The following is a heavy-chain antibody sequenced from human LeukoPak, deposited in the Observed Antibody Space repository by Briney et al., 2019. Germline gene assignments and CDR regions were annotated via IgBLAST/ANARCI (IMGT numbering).Heavy chain of an antibody. D-gene: IGHD3-16*01. Sequence: PSETLSLTCTVSGGSISSSSYYWGWIRQPPGKGLEWIGSIYYSGSTYYNPSLKSRVTISVDTSKNQFSLKLSSVTAADTAVYYCARGGPEGYFDYWGQGTLVTVSS. V-gene: IGHV4-39*07. J-gene: IGHJ4*02. CDR2: IYYSGST. CDR3: ARGGPEGYFDY. CDR1: GGSISSSSYY.